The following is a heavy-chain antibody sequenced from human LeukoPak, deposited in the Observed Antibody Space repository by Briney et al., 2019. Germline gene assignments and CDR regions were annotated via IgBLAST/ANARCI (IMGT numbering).Heavy chain of an antibody. V-gene: IGHV4-39*01. CDR1: GGSISSSSYY. Sequence: SETLSLTCTVSGGSISSSSYYWGWIRQSPGKGLEWIGSVYYSGSTYYNPSLKGRVTISVDTSKNQFSLNLSSVPASDTAVYYCARRGGSGRSFDYWGQGILVTVSS. CDR2: VYYSGST. CDR3: ARRGGSGRSFDY. D-gene: IGHD3-10*01. J-gene: IGHJ4*02.